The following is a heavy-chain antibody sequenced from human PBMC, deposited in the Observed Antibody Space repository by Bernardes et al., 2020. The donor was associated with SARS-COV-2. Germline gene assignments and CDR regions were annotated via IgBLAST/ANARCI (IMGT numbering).Heavy chain of an antibody. J-gene: IGHJ4*02. Sequence: GGSLRLSRAASGFTFSSYAMHWVRQAPGKGLEWVAVISYDGSNKYYADSVKGRFTISRDNSKNTLYLQMNSLRAEDTAVYYCARDPAIYDFWSGYYTGFDYWGQGTLVTVSS. CDR2: ISYDGSNK. V-gene: IGHV3-30*01. D-gene: IGHD3-3*01. CDR1: GFTFSSYA. CDR3: ARDPAIYDFWSGYYTGFDY.